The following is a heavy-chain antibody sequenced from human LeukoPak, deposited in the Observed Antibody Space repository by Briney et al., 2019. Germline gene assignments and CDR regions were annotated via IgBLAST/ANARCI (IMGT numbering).Heavy chain of an antibody. CDR3: TTYPPVDWIAFDI. J-gene: IGHJ3*02. CDR2: IKSKTDGGTT. D-gene: IGHD5-12*01. Sequence: GGPLRLSCAASGFTFSNAWMSWVRQAPGKGLEWVGRIKSKTDGGTTDYAAPVKGRFNISGDDSKNTLYLQTNSLKTEDTAVYYCTTYPPVDWIAFDIWGQGTMVTVSS. CDR1: GFTFSNAW. V-gene: IGHV3-15*01.